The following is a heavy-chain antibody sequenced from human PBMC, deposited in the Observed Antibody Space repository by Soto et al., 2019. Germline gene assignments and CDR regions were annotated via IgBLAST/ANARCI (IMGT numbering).Heavy chain of an antibody. CDR3: AINEGRDVSTFDY. D-gene: IGHD3-10*02. Sequence: QVQLVQSGAEVKTPGSSVTVSCKASGVIFTRYDIRWVRQAPGQGLEWMGAIIPIFGTANYAQKFQGRVTITADATTSTAYMELSSLRSEDTAMYYCAINEGRDVSTFDYWGQGTLVTGSS. CDR2: IIPIFGTA. J-gene: IGHJ4*02. CDR1: GVIFTRYD. V-gene: IGHV1-69*01.